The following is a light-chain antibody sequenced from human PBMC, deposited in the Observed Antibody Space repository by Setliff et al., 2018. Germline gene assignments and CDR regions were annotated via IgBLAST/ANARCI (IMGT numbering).Light chain of an antibody. J-gene: IGLJ1*01. V-gene: IGLV2-14*01. Sequence: QSALTQPASVSGSPGQSITISCTGTSSDVGGYNYVSWYQHHPGKAPKLMIYEVSNRPSGVSNRFSGSKSGNTASLTISGIQAEDEADYYCSSYTSSSSYVFGSGTKGTVL. CDR2: EVS. CDR3: SSYTSSSSYV. CDR1: SSDVGGYNY.